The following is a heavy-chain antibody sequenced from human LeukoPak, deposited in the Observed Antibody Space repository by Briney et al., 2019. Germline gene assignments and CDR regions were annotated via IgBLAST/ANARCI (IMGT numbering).Heavy chain of an antibody. CDR2: INPNSDST. V-gene: IGHV1-2*02. CDR1: GYTFIDYY. Sequence: ASVKVSCKASGYTFIDYYIHWVRQAPGQGLEWMGWINPNSDSTNYAQKFQRRVTMTRDTSISTGYMELRSLRSDDTAVYYCARGATGAEPFWGQGTLVTVSS. D-gene: IGHD1-14*01. J-gene: IGHJ4*02. CDR3: ARGATGAEPF.